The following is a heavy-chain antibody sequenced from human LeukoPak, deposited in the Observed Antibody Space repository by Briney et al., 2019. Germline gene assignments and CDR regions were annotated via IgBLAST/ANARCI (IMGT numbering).Heavy chain of an antibody. J-gene: IGHJ4*02. CDR3: ARVTNDFWSGYDY. D-gene: IGHD3-3*01. CDR1: GAPISSYY. V-gene: IGHV4-59*12. CDR2: IYYSGST. Sequence: SETLSLTCTVSGAPISSYYWSWIRQPPGKGLEWIGYIYYSGSTNYNPSLKSRVTISVDTSKNQFSLKLSSVTAADTAVYYCARVTNDFWSGYDYWGQGTLVTVSS.